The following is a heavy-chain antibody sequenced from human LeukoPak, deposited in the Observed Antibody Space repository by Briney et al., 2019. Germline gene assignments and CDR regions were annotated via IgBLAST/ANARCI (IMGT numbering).Heavy chain of an antibody. J-gene: IGHJ6*02. CDR1: GGSVSSGSYY. CDR3: ARDWLLPKSAYPNPDV. V-gene: IGHV4-61*01. D-gene: IGHD2-15*01. Sequence: PSETLSLTCTVSGGSVSSGSYYWSWIRQPPGKGLEWIGYIYYSGSTNYNPSLKSRVTISVDTSKNQFSLKLSSVTAADTAVYYCARDWLLPKSAYPNPDVWGQGTTVTVSS. CDR2: IYYSGST.